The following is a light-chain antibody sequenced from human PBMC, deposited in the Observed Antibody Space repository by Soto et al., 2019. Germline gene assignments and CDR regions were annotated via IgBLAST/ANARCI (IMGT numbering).Light chain of an antibody. CDR3: SSYTSSSTLVV. J-gene: IGLJ2*01. V-gene: IGLV2-14*01. CDR1: SSDVGGYNY. CDR2: DVS. Sequence: QSALTQPASLSGSPGQSITISCTGTSSDVGGYNYVSWYQQHPGKAPKLMIYDVSNRPSGVSNRFSGSKSGNTASLTISWLQAEDEADYYCSSYTSSSTLVVFGGGTKLTVL.